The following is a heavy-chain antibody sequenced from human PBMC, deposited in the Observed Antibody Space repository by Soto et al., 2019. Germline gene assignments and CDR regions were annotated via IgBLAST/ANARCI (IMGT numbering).Heavy chain of an antibody. CDR2: ISSGSSYI. CDR3: ARDLYSSSSRYFDY. V-gene: IGHV3-21*01. J-gene: IGHJ4*02. Sequence: GGSLRLSCAASGFTFSSYSMNWVRQAPGKGLEWVPSISSGSSYIYYADSVKGRFTISRDNAKNSLYLQMNSLRAEDTAVYYCARDLYSSSSRYFDYWGQGTLVTVSS. D-gene: IGHD6-6*01. CDR1: GFTFSSYS.